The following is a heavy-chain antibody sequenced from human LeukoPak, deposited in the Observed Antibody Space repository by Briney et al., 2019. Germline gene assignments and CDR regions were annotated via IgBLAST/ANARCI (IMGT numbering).Heavy chain of an antibody. Sequence: ASVKVSCKASGYTFTSYYMHWVRQAPGQGLEWMGIVNPSGGSTGYAQKFQGRVTMTRDTSTSTVYMELSSLRSEDTAVYYCARDWGIVVAGTGHIDYWGQGTLVTVSS. D-gene: IGHD6-19*01. V-gene: IGHV1-46*01. CDR2: VNPSGGST. CDR3: ARDWGIVVAGTGHIDY. J-gene: IGHJ4*02. CDR1: GYTFTSYY.